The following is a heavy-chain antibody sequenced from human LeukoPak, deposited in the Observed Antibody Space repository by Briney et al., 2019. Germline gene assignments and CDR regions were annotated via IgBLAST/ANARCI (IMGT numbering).Heavy chain of an antibody. CDR1: GGSISSSSYY. Sequence: SETLSLTCTVSGGSISSSSYYWGWIRQPPGKGLEWIGSIYYSGSTYYNPSLKSRVTISVDTSKNQFSLKLSSVTAADTAVYYCVSYYDFWSGYYWGTGMDVWGQGTTVTVSS. D-gene: IGHD3-3*01. CDR3: VSYYDFWSGYYWGTGMDV. J-gene: IGHJ6*02. V-gene: IGHV4-39*01. CDR2: IYYSGST.